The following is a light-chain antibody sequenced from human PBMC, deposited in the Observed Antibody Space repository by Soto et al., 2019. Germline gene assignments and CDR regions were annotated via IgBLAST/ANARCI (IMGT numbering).Light chain of an antibody. J-gene: IGLJ1*01. CDR2: EVS. CDR1: SSDVGGYNY. CDR3: SSYSSSSTLYV. V-gene: IGLV2-14*01. Sequence: QSALTQPASVSGSPGQSITISCTGTSSDVGGYNYVSGYQQHPGKAPKLMIYEVSNRPSGVSNRFSGSKSGNTASLTISGLQTEDEADYYCSSYSSSSTLYVFGTETKVTVL.